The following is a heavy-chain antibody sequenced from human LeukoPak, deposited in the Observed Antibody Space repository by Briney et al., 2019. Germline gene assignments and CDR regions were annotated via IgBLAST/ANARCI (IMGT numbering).Heavy chain of an antibody. CDR2: ISSSSSYI. V-gene: IGHV3-21*01. CDR1: GFTFSSYS. Sequence: GGSLRLSCAASGFTFSSYSMNWVRQAPGKGLEWVSSISSSSSYIYYADSVKGRFTISRDNAKNSLYLQMNSLRAEDTAVYYCASGTIAVAGRCYYYMDVWGKGTTVTVSS. J-gene: IGHJ6*03. CDR3: ASGTIAVAGRCYYYMDV. D-gene: IGHD6-19*01.